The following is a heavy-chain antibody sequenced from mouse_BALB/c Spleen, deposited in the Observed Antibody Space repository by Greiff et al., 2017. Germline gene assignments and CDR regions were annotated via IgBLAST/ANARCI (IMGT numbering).Heavy chain of an antibody. Sequence: VKVVESGPELVKPGASVKMSCKASGYTFTDYVISWVKQRTGQGLEWIGEIYPGSGSTYYNEKFKGKATLTADKSSNTAYMQLSSLTSEDSVVYFCARGGQLGLRFDYWGQGTTLTVSS. CDR2: IYPGSGST. CDR3: ARGGQLGLRFDY. CDR1: GYTFTDYV. V-gene: IGHV1-77*01. D-gene: IGHD3-2*01. J-gene: IGHJ2*01.